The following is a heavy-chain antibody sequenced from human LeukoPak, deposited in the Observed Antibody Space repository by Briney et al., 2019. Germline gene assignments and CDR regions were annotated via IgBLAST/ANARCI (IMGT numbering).Heavy chain of an antibody. CDR3: ARVRDGYSYYFDY. D-gene: IGHD5-24*01. V-gene: IGHV1-8*03. J-gene: IGHJ4*02. CDR2: MNPNSGNT. CDR1: GYAFTSYD. Sequence: ASVKVSCKASGYAFTSYDINWVRQATGQGLEWMGWMNPNSGNTGYAQKFQGRVTITRNTSISTAYMELSSLRSEDTAVYYCARVRDGYSYYFDYWGQGTLVTVSS.